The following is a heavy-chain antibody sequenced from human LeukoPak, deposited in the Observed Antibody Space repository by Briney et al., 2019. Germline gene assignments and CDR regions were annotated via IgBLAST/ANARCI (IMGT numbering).Heavy chain of an antibody. CDR2: IKQDGSEK. CDR3: ARAGFWSGYYEPNAFDI. CDR1: GFTFSSYW. Sequence: GGSLRLSCAASGFTFSSYWMSWVRQAPGKGLEWVANIKQDGSEKYYVDSVKGRFTISRDNSKNTLYLQMNSLRAEDTAVYYCARAGFWSGYYEPNAFDIWGQGTMVTVSS. D-gene: IGHD3-3*01. V-gene: IGHV3-7*01. J-gene: IGHJ3*02.